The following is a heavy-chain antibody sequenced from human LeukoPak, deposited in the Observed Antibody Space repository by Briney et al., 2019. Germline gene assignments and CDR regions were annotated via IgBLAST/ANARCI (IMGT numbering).Heavy chain of an antibody. V-gene: IGHV3-48*04. CDR2: ISSSSSTI. D-gene: IGHD3-22*01. J-gene: IGHJ4*02. CDR1: GFSYSGYS. Sequence: PGGSLRLSCAASGFSYSGYSMNWVRQAPGKGLQWVSYISSSSSTIYYADSVKGRFTISRDNAKNTLYLQMNSMRAEDTAVYYCAKDVITMTSYFDYWGQGTLVTVSS. CDR3: AKDVITMTSYFDY.